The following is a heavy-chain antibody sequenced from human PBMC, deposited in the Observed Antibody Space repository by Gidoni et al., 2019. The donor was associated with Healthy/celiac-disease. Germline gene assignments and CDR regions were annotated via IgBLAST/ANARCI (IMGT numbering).Heavy chain of an antibody. J-gene: IGHJ5*02. CDR1: GGSFSGYY. V-gene: IGHV4-34*01. Sequence: QVQLQQWGAGLLTPSETLSLTCAVYGGSFSGYYWSWIRQPQGKGLEWIGEIHHSGSTNYNPSLKSRVTISVYTSKNQFSLKLSSVTAADTAVYYCASFAAVAGTRWFDPWGQGTLVTVSS. CDR3: ASFAAVAGTRWFDP. D-gene: IGHD6-19*01. CDR2: IHHSGST.